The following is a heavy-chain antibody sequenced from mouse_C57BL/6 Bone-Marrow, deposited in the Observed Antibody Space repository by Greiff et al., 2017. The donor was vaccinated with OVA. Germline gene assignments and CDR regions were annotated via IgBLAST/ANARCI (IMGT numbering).Heavy chain of an antibody. D-gene: IGHD3-3*01. Sequence: QVTLKESGPGLVAPSQSLSITCTVSGFSLTSYAISWVRQPPGKGLEWLGVIWTGGGTNYNSALKSRLSISKDNPKSQVFLKMNSLQTHDTASDYGARKAGTRLLYWYFDVWGTGTTVTVSS. V-gene: IGHV2-9-1*01. CDR1: GFSLTSYA. CDR2: IWTGGGT. J-gene: IGHJ1*03. CDR3: ARKAGTRLLYWYFDV.